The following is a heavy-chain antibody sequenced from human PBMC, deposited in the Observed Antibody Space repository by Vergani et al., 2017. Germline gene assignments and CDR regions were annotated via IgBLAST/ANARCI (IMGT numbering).Heavy chain of an antibody. CDR3: AKFLYSSGWYQGAFDI. J-gene: IGHJ3*02. V-gene: IGHV3-30*18. Sequence: VQLVESGGGVVQPGRSLRLSCAASGFTFSSYAMHWVRQAPGKGLEWVAVISYDGSNKYYADSVKGRFTISRDNSKNTLYLQMNSLRAEDTAVYYCAKFLYSSGWYQGAFDIWGQGTMVTVPS. CDR2: ISYDGSNK. D-gene: IGHD6-19*01. CDR1: GFTFSSYA.